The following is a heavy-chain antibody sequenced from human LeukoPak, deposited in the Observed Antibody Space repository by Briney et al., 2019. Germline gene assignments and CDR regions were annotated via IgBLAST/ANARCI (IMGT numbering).Heavy chain of an antibody. CDR2: ISPYNGNT. V-gene: IGHV1-18*01. CDR1: GYTFTSYG. J-gene: IGHJ3*02. CDR3: ARGVLRFLEWLSVLDAFDI. Sequence: ASVKVSCKASGYTFTSYGISWVRQAPGQGLEWMGWISPYNGNTNYAQKLQGRVTMTTDTSTSTAYMELRSLRSDDTAVYYCARGVLRFLEWLSVLDAFDIWGQGTMVTVSS. D-gene: IGHD3-3*01.